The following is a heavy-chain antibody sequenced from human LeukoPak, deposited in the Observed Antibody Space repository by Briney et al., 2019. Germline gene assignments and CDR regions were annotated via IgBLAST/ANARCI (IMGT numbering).Heavy chain of an antibody. CDR2: IKEDGSGK. J-gene: IGHJ6*02. CDR3: AKDRYCCDYYAMDV. Sequence: PGGSLRLSCAASGFTFSDHWMTWVRQAPGKRLEWVANIKEDGSGKYYADSVKGRFTVSRDNAKNSLSLQMNSLRAEDTAVYYCAKDRYCCDYYAMDVWGQGTTVTVSS. D-gene: IGHD2-15*01. CDR1: GFTFSDHW. V-gene: IGHV3-7*01.